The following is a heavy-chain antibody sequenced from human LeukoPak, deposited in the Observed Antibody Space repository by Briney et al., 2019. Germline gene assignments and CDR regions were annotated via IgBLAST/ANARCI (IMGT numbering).Heavy chain of an antibody. CDR1: GFTFSMYW. Sequence: GGSLRLSCTASGFTFSMYWMGWVRQAPGKGLEWVANIKEDGSENYYVDSVKGRFTISRDNAKNSLYLQMSSLRAEDTAVYYCARGVDTLLWFGELLSPGEFDHWGQGTLVTVSS. D-gene: IGHD3-10*01. V-gene: IGHV3-7*03. J-gene: IGHJ4*02. CDR3: ARGVDTLLWFGELLSPGEFDH. CDR2: IKEDGSEN.